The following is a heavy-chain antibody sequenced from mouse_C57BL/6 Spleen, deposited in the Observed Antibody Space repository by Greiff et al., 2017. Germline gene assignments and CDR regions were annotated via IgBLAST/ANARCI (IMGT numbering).Heavy chain of an antibody. CDR1: GFSFNTYA. CDR3: VRHYSNHWYFDV. Sequence: EVQGVESGGGLVQPKGSLKLSCAASGFSFNTYAMNWVRQAPGKGLEWVARIRSKSNNYATYYADSVKDRFTISRDDSESMLYLQMNNLKTEDTAMYYCVRHYSNHWYFDVWGTGTTVTVSS. CDR2: IRSKSNNYAT. D-gene: IGHD2-5*01. V-gene: IGHV10-1*01. J-gene: IGHJ1*03.